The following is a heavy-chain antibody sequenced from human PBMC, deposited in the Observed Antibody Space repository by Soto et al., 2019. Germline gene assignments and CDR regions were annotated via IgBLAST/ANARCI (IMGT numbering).Heavy chain of an antibody. D-gene: IGHD3-16*01. V-gene: IGHV4-4*02. CDR3: ARSWGDPEYYYYYGMDV. Sequence: PSETLSLTCAVSGGSISSSNWWSWVRQPPGKGLEWIGEIYHSGSTNYNPSLKSRVTISVDKSKNQFSLKLSSVTAADTAVYYCARSWGDPEYYYYYGMDVWGQGTTVTVSS. J-gene: IGHJ6*02. CDR2: IYHSGST. CDR1: GGSISSSNW.